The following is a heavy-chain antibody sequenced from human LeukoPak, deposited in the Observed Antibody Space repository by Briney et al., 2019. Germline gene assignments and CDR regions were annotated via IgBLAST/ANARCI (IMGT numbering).Heavy chain of an antibody. CDR3: ARGYDSTGYSLDYYHGMDV. V-gene: IGHV3-30*04. CDR1: GSTFSSYA. J-gene: IGHJ6*02. CDR2: ISYDGSNK. Sequence: GRSLRLSCAASGSTFSSYAMHWVRKAPGKGLEWVAVISYDGSNKYYADSVKGRFTISRDYSKNTLYLQMNSLRAEDTAVYYCARGYDSTGYSLDYYHGMDVWGQGTTVTVSS. D-gene: IGHD3-22*01.